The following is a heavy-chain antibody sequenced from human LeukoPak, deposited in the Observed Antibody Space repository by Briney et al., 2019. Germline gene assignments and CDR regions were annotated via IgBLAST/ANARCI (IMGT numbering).Heavy chain of an antibody. J-gene: IGHJ6*02. V-gene: IGHV3-30*04. CDR1: GFTFSSYA. D-gene: IGHD5-12*01. CDR3: ARGRGDIRFRTPLYYYYGMDV. CDR2: ISYDGSNK. Sequence: GGSLRLSCAASGFTFSSYAMHWVRQAPGKGLEWVAVISYDGSNKYYAASVKGRFTISRDNSKNTLYLQMNSLRAEGTAVYYCARGRGDIRFRTPLYYYYGMDVWGQGTTVTVSS.